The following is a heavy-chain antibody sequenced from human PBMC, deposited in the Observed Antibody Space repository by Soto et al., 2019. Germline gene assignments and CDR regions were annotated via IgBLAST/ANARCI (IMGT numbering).Heavy chain of an antibody. CDR2: TYYTSKWYT. Sequence: SQTLSLTCAISGDSVSSNRASWNWISESRSRGLGCLGRTYYTSKWYTDYAVSLKSRITINTDTSTNQFSLQLNSVTPEDTAVYYCARGYSGSMAVWGQGTTVTVSS. J-gene: IGHJ6*01. V-gene: IGHV6-1*01. CDR1: GDSVSSNRAS. CDR3: ARGYSGSMAV. D-gene: IGHD5-12*01.